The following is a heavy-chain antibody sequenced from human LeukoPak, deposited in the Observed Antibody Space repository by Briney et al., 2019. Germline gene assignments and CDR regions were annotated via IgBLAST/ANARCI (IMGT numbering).Heavy chain of an antibody. D-gene: IGHD2-2*02. V-gene: IGHV1-46*01. J-gene: IGHJ6*03. CDR1: GYTFTSYY. CDR3: ARVAAEVVGVPGAIGFGWLRRDYYYMDV. CDR2: INPSGGST. Sequence: GASVKVSCKASGYTFTSYYIHWVRQAPGEGLEWMGIINPSGGSTSYAQKFQGRVTMTRDMSTSTVYMELSSLRSEDTAVYYCARVAAEVVGVPGAIGFGWLRRDYYYMDVWGKGTTATVSS.